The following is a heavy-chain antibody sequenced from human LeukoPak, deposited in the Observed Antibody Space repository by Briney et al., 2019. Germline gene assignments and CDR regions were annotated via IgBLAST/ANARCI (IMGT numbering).Heavy chain of an antibody. CDR2: IYYSGST. D-gene: IGHD3-22*01. J-gene: IGHJ3*02. Sequence: ASETLSLTCTVSGGSISSSSYYWGWIRQPPGKGLEWIGSIYYSGSTYYNPSLKSRVTISVDTSKNQFSLKLSSVTAADTAVYYCARRDSSGYYPNDAFDIWGQGTMVTVSS. V-gene: IGHV4-39*07. CDR3: ARRDSSGYYPNDAFDI. CDR1: GGSISSSSYY.